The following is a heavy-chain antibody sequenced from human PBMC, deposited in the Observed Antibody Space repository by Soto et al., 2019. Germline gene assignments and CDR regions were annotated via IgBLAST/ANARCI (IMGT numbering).Heavy chain of an antibody. D-gene: IGHD3-3*01. CDR1: GLPLTSSA. V-gene: IGHV1-58*01. CDR3: AAGDNGVALV. J-gene: IGHJ4*02. Sequence: GISAEVSCKYSGLPLTSSAVWWVRQARGQRLEWIGWIVVGSGNTNYAQKFQERVTITRDMSTSTAYMELSSLRSEDTAVYYCAAGDNGVALVWGQGNLVTGSS. CDR2: IVVGSGNT.